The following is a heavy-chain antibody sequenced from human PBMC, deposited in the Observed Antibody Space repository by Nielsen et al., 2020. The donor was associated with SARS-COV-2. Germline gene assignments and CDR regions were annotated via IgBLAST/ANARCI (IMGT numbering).Heavy chain of an antibody. V-gene: IGHV4-61*08. CDR3: ARGSDEGLAL. CDR1: GVSMTSGGYY. CDR2: IYDSGNT. D-gene: IGHD3-3*01. J-gene: IGHJ4*02. Sequence: GSLRPSCTVSGVSMTSGGYYWTWIRQPPEKGLEWIAYIYDSGNTNYNPSLKSRVTISVDTSRNQFSLKLTSVTAADTAVYYCARGSDEGLALWGQGTLVTVSS.